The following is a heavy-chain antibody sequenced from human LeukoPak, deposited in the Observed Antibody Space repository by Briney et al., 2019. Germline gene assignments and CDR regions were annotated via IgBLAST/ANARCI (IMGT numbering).Heavy chain of an antibody. CDR1: GDSVSRNSAA. D-gene: IGHD6-6*01. CDR3: TRFNSSSKWLAP. V-gene: IGHV6-1*01. Sequence: SQTLSVTCVISGDSVSRNSAAWNGLTQSPSRAVEWLGRTYYRSKRHNDYPVSAKSRITINPDTSRIQFYLQLNSVTPGDTAVYYCTRFNSSSKWLAPWGQGTLVTVSS. CDR2: TYYRSKRHN. J-gene: IGHJ5*02.